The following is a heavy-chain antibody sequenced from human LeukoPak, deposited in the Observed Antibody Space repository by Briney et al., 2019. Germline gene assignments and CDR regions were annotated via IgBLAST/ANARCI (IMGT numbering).Heavy chain of an antibody. CDR1: GGSISSYY. V-gene: IGHV4-59*01. J-gene: IGHJ4*02. CDR2: IYYSGST. CDR3: ARASSWYNFDY. Sequence: SETLSLTCTVSGGSISSYYWSWIRQPPGKGLEWIGYIYYSGSTNYNPSLKSRVTISVDTPKKQFSLKLSSVTAADTAVYYCARASSWYNFDYWGQGTLVTVSS. D-gene: IGHD6-13*01.